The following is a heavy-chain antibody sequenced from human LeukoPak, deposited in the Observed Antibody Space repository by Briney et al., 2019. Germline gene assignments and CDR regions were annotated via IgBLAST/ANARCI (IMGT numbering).Heavy chain of an antibody. D-gene: IGHD5/OR15-5a*01. J-gene: IGHJ3*02. Sequence: ASVKVSCKASGGTFSSYAISWVRQAPGQGLEWMGRIIPIFGTANYAQKFQGRVTITTDESTSTAYMELSSLRSEDTAVYYCASSVRVDDAFDIWGRGTMVTVSS. CDR1: GGTFSSYA. CDR3: ASSVRVDDAFDI. CDR2: IIPIFGTA. V-gene: IGHV1-69*05.